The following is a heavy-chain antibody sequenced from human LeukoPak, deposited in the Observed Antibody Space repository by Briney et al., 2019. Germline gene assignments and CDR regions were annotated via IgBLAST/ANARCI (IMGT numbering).Heavy chain of an antibody. CDR2: IYSTGST. J-gene: IGHJ4*02. CDR3: ARVYQSAEYYFDY. CDR1: GGSIASYY. V-gene: IGHV4-59*01. Sequence: PETPSLTCTVSGGSIASYYRSWIRQPPGKGLEWIGYIYSTGSTEYHPSLKSRVTISLDTSKTQFSLKLTSVTAADTAVYYCARVYQSAEYYFDYWGQGNLVSVSS. D-gene: IGHD2-2*01.